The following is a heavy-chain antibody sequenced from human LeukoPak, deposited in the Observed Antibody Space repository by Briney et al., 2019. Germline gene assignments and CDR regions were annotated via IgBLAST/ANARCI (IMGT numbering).Heavy chain of an antibody. J-gene: IGHJ4*02. V-gene: IGHV4-59*01. D-gene: IGHD6-6*01. CDR3: ARVVEYSSSSGLGY. CDR1: GGSISSYY. CDR2: IYYSGST. Sequence: PSETLSLTCTVSGGSISSYYWSWIRQPPGKGLEWIGYIYYSGSTNYNPSLKSRVTISVDTSKNQFSLKLSSVTAADTAVYYCARVVEYSSSSGLGYWGQGTLVTVSS.